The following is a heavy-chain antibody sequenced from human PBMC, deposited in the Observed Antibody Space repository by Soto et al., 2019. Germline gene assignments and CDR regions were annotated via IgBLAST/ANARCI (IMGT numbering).Heavy chain of an antibody. Sequence: QGQVVQSGAEVKKPGSSMKVSCKASGGTFSDYAISWVRQAPGQGLEWMGGIIPLTETPVYAQTVQGRLTISADEVTSVAYMELSTLRSDDTAVYYCAIGSRSSWSCDFWGQGTLVTVSS. CDR2: IIPLTETP. J-gene: IGHJ4*02. CDR3: AIGSRSSWSCDF. V-gene: IGHV1-69*01. D-gene: IGHD6-13*01. CDR1: GGTFSDYA.